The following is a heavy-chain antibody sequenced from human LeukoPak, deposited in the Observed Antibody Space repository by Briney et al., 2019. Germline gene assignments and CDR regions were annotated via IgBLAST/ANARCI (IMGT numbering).Heavy chain of an antibody. CDR3: ARQIAGTFSFDY. CDR2: INPNSGGT. D-gene: IGHD2/OR15-2a*01. V-gene: IGHV1-2*02. CDR1: GYTFIGYY. J-gene: IGHJ4*02. Sequence: ASVTVSCKASGYTFIGYYIHWVRQAPGQGLEGMGWINPNSGGTNYPQMFQGRVTMIRDTSICTAYMELSRLRSDDTAVYYCARQIAGTFSFDYWGQGTLVTVSS.